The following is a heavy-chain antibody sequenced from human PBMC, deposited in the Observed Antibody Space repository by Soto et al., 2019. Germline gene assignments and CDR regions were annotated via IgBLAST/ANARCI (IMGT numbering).Heavy chain of an antibody. CDR2: ISYSSGSI. CDR3: AKRTGGTANGMDV. Sequence: EVQLVESGGGLVQPGRSLRLSCAASGFSFDAYGMHWVRQAPGKGLEWVSGISYSSGSIGYADSVKGRFTISRDNAKNSLYLQMKSLRGEDTALYYCAKRTGGTANGMDVWGQGTTVTVSS. V-gene: IGHV3-9*01. CDR1: GFSFDAYG. J-gene: IGHJ6*02. D-gene: IGHD2-21*02.